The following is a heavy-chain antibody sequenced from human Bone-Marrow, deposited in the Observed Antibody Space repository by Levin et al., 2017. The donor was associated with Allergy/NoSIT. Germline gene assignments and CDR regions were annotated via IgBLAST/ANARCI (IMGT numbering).Heavy chain of an antibody. CDR1: GFTFSSYP. CDR3: ARATVTTGRYYYGMDV. J-gene: IGHJ6*02. Sequence: ASVKVSCAASGFTFSSYPMNWVRQAPGKGLEWISYITRSSDVMYYADSVKGRFTISRDNAKKSLYLQMNSLRAEDTAVYYCARATVTTGRYYYGMDVWGQGTTVTVSS. V-gene: IGHV3-48*04. D-gene: IGHD4-17*01. CDR2: ITRSSDVM.